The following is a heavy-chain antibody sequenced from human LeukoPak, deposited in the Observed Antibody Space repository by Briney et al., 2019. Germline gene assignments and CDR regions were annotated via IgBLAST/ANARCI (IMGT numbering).Heavy chain of an antibody. J-gene: IGHJ6*02. V-gene: IGHV3-30*18. CDR2: ISYDGSNK. Sequence: GGSLRLSCAASGFTFSSYGMHWVRQAPGKGLEGVAVISYDGSNKYYADSVKGRFTISRDNSKNTLYLQMNSLRAEDTAVYYCAKATVTNYYYYGMDVWGQGTTVTVSS. D-gene: IGHD4-17*01. CDR1: GFTFSSYG. CDR3: AKATVTNYYYYGMDV.